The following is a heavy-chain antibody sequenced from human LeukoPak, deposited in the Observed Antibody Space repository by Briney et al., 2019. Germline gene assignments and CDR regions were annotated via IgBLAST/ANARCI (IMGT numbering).Heavy chain of an antibody. CDR2: INHSGST. CDR1: GFTFSSYA. CDR3: ARGPRRGGYGQYDY. V-gene: IGHV4-34*01. Sequence: PGGSLRLSCAASGFTFSSYAMRWIRQSPGKGLEWIGEINHSGSTNYNPSLKSRVTISVDTSKNQFSLKLSSVTAADTAVYYCARGPRRGGYGQYDYWGQGTLVTVSS. J-gene: IGHJ4*02. D-gene: IGHD5-24*01.